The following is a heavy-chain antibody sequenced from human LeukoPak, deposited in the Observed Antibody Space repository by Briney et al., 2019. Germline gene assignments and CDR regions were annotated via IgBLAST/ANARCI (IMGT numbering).Heavy chain of an antibody. V-gene: IGHV4-38-2*01. CDR2: IYHSGST. J-gene: IGHJ6*03. CDR3: ARNYDFWSGYSPYWYYYYYMDV. D-gene: IGHD3-3*01. Sequence: SETLSLTCAVSGYSISSGYYWGWIRQPPGKGLEWIGSIYHSGSTYYNPSLKSRVTISVDTSKNQFSLKLSSVTAADTAVYYCARNYDFWSGYSPYWYYYYYMDVWGKGTTVTVS. CDR1: GYSISSGYY.